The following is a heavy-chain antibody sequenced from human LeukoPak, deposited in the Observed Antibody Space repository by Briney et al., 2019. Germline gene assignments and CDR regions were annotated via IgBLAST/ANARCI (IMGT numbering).Heavy chain of an antibody. CDR2: IYYSGST. Sequence: SETLSLTCTVSGGSVSSYYWSRIRQPPGKGLEWIGYIYYSGSTNYNPSLKSRVTISVDTSKNQFSLKLSSVTAADTAVYYCARYCGGDCDDAFDIWGQGTMVTVSS. D-gene: IGHD2-21*02. CDR3: ARYCGGDCDDAFDI. J-gene: IGHJ3*02. CDR1: GGSVSSYY. V-gene: IGHV4-59*08.